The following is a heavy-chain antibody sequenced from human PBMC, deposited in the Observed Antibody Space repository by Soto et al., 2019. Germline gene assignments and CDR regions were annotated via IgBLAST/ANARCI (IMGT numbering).Heavy chain of an antibody. D-gene: IGHD2-2*01. Sequence: GGSLRLSCAASGFTFSNAWMSWVRQAPGKGLEWVGRIKSKTDGGTTDYAAPVKGRFTIPRDDSKNTLYLQMNSLKTEDTAVYYCTTLYCSSTSCYDYWGQGTLVTVSS. J-gene: IGHJ4*02. V-gene: IGHV3-15*01. CDR1: GFTFSNAW. CDR2: IKSKTDGGTT. CDR3: TTLYCSSTSCYDY.